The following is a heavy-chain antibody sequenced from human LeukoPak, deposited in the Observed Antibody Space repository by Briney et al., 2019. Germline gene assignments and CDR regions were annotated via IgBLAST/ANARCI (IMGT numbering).Heavy chain of an antibody. J-gene: IGHJ6*03. V-gene: IGHV4-4*07. CDR1: GGSISSYY. CDR3: AGSSTRRIMITFGGVIASSNYYYYMDV. Sequence: SETLSLTCTVSGGSISSYYWSWIRQPAGKGLEWIGRIYTSGSTNYNPSLKSRVTMSVDTSKNQFSLKLSSVTAADTAVYYCAGSSTRRIMITFGGVIASSNYYYYMDVWGKGTTVTVSS. D-gene: IGHD3-16*02. CDR2: IYTSGST.